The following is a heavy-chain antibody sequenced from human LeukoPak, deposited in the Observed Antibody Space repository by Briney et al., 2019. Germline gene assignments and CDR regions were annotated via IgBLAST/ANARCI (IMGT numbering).Heavy chain of an antibody. J-gene: IGHJ6*03. CDR3: ARLRVTTVTYYYYYYMDV. Sequence: SETLSLTCTVSGYSISSGYYWGWIRRPPGKGLEWIGSIYHSGSTYYNPPLKSRVTISVDTSKNQFSLKLSSVTAADTAVYYCARLRVTTVTYYYYYYMDVWGKGTTVTISS. V-gene: IGHV4-38-2*02. CDR1: GYSISSGYY. D-gene: IGHD4-17*01. CDR2: IYHSGST.